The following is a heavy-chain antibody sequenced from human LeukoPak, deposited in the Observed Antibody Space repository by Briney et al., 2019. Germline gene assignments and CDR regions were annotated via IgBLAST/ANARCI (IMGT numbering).Heavy chain of an antibody. V-gene: IGHV4-39*07. Sequence: SETLSLTCSVSGDSIIGYYWGWIRQPPGKGLEWIGNIYYTGNTYYNPSLKSRVTISVDTSKNQFSLKLSSVTAADPAVYYCAXDKQDIVATNNAFEIWGQGTMVTVSS. J-gene: IGHJ3*02. CDR1: GDSIIGYY. CDR3: AXDKQDIVATNNAFEI. CDR2: IYYTGNT. D-gene: IGHD5-12*01.